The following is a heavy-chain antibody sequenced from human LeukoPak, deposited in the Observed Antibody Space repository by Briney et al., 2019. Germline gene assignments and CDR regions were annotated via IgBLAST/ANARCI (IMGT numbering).Heavy chain of an antibody. CDR1: GGSISSGGYY. Sequence: SETLSLTCTVSGGSISSGGYYWSWIRQHPGKGLEWIGYIYCSGSTYYNPSLKSRVTISVDTSKNQFSLKLSSVTAADTAVYYCARSFSKIAAATFDYWGQGTLVTVSS. D-gene: IGHD6-13*01. V-gene: IGHV4-31*03. CDR2: IYCSGST. CDR3: ARSFSKIAAATFDY. J-gene: IGHJ4*02.